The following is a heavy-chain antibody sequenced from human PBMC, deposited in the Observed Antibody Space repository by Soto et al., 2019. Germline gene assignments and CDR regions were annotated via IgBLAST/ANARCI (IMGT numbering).Heavy chain of an antibody. V-gene: IGHV4-59*01. CDR2: VYNTGTP. CDR1: NGFITGYY. CDR3: AGERLTGSGYFDY. D-gene: IGHD3-9*01. Sequence: QVQLQESGPGLVKPSETLSLTCTVSNGFITGYYWSWVRQPPGKGLGWLGSVYNTGTPNYNPSVRSRVTMAADPSKSQFSLELSAVTADDTAIYFCAGERLTGSGYFDYWGQGTLVTVSS. J-gene: IGHJ4*02.